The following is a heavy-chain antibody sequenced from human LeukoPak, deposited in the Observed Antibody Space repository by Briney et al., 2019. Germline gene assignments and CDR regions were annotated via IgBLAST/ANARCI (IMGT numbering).Heavy chain of an antibody. CDR2: ISSSSSYI. D-gene: IGHD5-18*01. CDR3: AREGGQLWSRYWYFDL. CDR1: GFTFSSYS. V-gene: IGHV3-21*01. Sequence: GGSLRLSCAASGFTFSSYSMNWVRQAPGKGLEWVSFISSSSSYIYYADSVKGRFTISRDNAKNSLYLQMNSLRAEDTAVYYCAREGGQLWSRYWYFDLWGRGTLVTVSP. J-gene: IGHJ2*01.